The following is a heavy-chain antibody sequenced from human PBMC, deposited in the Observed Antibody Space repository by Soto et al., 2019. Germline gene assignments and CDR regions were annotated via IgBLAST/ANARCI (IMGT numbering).Heavy chain of an antibody. V-gene: IGHV4-59*01. CDR3: TRDGDGRMTTNPYYYYGMDV. Sequence: PSETLSLTCNVSGGSIYTYYWNWIRQSPGKGLEWIGYISDGGSTNYNPSVKRRVSISVDTSKNQFSLNLSSVTAADTAVYYCTRDGDGRMTTNPYYYYGMDVWGPGITVTVSS. CDR2: ISDGGST. J-gene: IGHJ6*02. CDR1: GGSIYTYY. D-gene: IGHD2-21*02.